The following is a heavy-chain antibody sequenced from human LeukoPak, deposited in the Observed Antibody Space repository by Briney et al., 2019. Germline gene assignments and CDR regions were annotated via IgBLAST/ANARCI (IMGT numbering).Heavy chain of an antibody. CDR2: LQNDGSDI. D-gene: IGHD6-19*01. CDR1: GFTFSNYG. J-gene: IGHJ6*02. CDR3: ARDRSSSGWYDYYYGMDV. Sequence: GGSLRLSCAASGFTFSNYGMHWVRQAPDKGLEWVAFLQNDGSDIHYADSVEGRFTISRDNSKNTLYLQMNSLRAEDTAVYYCARDRSSSGWYDYYYGMDVWGQGTTVTVSS. V-gene: IGHV3-30*02.